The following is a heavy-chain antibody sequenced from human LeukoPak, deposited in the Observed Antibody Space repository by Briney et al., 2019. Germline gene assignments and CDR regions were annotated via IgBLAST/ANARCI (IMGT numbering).Heavy chain of an antibody. CDR1: GFTFSNYW. Sequence: GGSLRLSCAASGFTFSNYWMHWVRQAPGKGLVWVSRINSDGRSTNYADSVKGRFTISRDNAKNSLYLQMNSLRAEDTAVYYCARARYSSSWYGGAYYYYYMDVWGKGTTVTVSS. D-gene: IGHD6-13*01. CDR2: INSDGRST. V-gene: IGHV3-74*01. J-gene: IGHJ6*03. CDR3: ARARYSSSWYGGAYYYYYMDV.